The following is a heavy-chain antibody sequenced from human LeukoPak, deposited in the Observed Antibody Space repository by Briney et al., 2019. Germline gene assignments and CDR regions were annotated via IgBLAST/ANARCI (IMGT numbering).Heavy chain of an antibody. V-gene: IGHV3-9*01. J-gene: IGHJ4*02. D-gene: IGHD6-13*01. CDR3: AKDWDSSIYYFDY. CDR2: ISWNSGSI. CDR1: GFTFDDYA. Sequence: GGSLRLSCAASGFTFDDYAMHWVRQAPGKGLEWVSGISWNSGSIGYADSVKGRFTISRDNAKNSLYLQMNSLRAEDTALYYCAKDWDSSIYYFDYWDQGTWSPSPQ.